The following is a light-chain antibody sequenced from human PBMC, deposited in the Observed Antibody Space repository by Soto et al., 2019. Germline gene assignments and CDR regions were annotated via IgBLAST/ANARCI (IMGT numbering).Light chain of an antibody. Sequence: SYELTQPPSVSVSPGQTASITCSGDELGDKYVCWYQQQSGQSPVLVIYQDSKRPSGIPERFSGSNSGNTATLTISGTQAMDEADYYCQAWDSSTVVFGGGTKVTVL. CDR1: ELGDKY. CDR3: QAWDSSTVV. CDR2: QDS. V-gene: IGLV3-1*01. J-gene: IGLJ2*01.